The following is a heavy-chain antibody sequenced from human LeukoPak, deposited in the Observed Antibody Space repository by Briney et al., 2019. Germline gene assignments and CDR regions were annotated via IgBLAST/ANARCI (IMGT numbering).Heavy chain of an antibody. CDR1: GYSFTSYA. CDR3: AKGYSSGWYGFDY. D-gene: IGHD6-19*01. J-gene: IGHJ4*02. Sequence: ASVKVSCKASGYSFTSYAMNWVRQAPGQGLEWMGWIKTNTGNPTYAQGFTGRFVFSLETSVSTAYLQITSLKAEDTAVYHCAKGYSSGWYGFDYWGQGTLVTVSS. CDR2: IKTNTGNP. V-gene: IGHV7-4-1*02.